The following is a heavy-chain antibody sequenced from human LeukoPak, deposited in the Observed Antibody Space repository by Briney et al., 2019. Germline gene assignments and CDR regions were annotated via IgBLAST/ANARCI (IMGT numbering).Heavy chain of an antibody. CDR1: GFRFSSYW. J-gene: IGHJ4*02. CDR2: IDSYGSGT. V-gene: IGHV3-74*01. Sequence: PGGSLRLSCAASGFRFSSYWMHWVRQAPGKGLAWVSRIDSYGSGTTYADSVKGRFTISRDNAKNTLYLQMNSLSAEDTAIYYCVRDGDGDYPVDSWGQGTLVTVSS. D-gene: IGHD4-17*01. CDR3: VRDGDGDYPVDS.